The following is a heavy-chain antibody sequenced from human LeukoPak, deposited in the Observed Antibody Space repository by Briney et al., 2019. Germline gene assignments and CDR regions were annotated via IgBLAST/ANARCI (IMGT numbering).Heavy chain of an antibody. CDR1: GYTFPDYY. J-gene: IGHJ4*02. D-gene: IGHD3-16*01. Sequence: EASVKVSCKSSGYTFPDYYVHWVRQAPGQGLKWMGWLSPGTGGTNYAQKFQGRVTMTRDTSISTAYLELSRLASDDTDLYYCARNYGRTARYFDYWGQGTLVTVSS. CDR2: LSPGTGGT. CDR3: ARNYGRTARYFDY. V-gene: IGHV1-2*02.